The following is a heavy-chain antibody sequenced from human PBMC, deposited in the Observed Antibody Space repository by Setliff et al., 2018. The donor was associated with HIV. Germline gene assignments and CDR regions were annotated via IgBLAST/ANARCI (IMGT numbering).Heavy chain of an antibody. D-gene: IGHD3-3*01. CDR2: INESGRI. CDR3: ARETDVSTSWFGGYYFDF. V-gene: IGHV4-34*01. J-gene: IGHJ4*02. CDR1: GGSFSGHY. Sequence: SETLSLTCAVYGGSFSGHYWNWVRQPPGKGLEWIGEINESGRINYNPSLKSRLIISVDTSKKQFSLNLISMTAADTGVYFCARETDVSTSWFGGYYFDFWGQGTRVTV.